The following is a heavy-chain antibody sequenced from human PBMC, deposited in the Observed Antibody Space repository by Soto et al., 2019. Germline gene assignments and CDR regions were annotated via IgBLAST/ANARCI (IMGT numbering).Heavy chain of an antibody. D-gene: IGHD3-3*01. CDR3: AKDKRFLEWLLSVY. CDR1: WFTLWSYA. Sequence: GGAPRHSRSGPWFTLWSYALRRGPPAPGKGLEWVSAISGSGGSTYYADSVKGRFTISRDNSKNTLYLQMNSLRAEDTAVYYCAKDKRFLEWLLSVYWGQGTLVTVSS. V-gene: IGHV3-23*01. CDR2: ISGSGGST. J-gene: IGHJ4*02.